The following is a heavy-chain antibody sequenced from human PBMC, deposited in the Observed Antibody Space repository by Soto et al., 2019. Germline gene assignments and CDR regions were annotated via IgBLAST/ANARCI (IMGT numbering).Heavy chain of an antibody. CDR1: GYTFTSYC. J-gene: IGHJ4*02. D-gene: IGHD4-17*01. Sequence: GASVKVSCKASGYTFTSYCISWVRQSPGQGLEWMGWISAYNGNTNYAQKLQGRVTMTTDTSTSTAYMELRSLRSDDTAVYYCARDLLDYGGNSGSPFDYWGQGTLVTVSS. CDR2: ISAYNGNT. CDR3: ARDLLDYGGNSGSPFDY. V-gene: IGHV1-18*01.